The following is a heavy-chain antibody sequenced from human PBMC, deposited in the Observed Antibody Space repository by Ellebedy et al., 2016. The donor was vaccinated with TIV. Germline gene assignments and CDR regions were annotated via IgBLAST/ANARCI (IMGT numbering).Heavy chain of an antibody. CDR3: AKGGFRNWFDP. V-gene: IGHV3-23*01. CDR1: GFTFSSYA. CDR2: ISSDGADI. D-gene: IGHD1-14*01. J-gene: IGHJ5*02. Sequence: PGGSLRLSCAASGFTFSSYAMSRVRQAPGKRLERVAAISSDGADIYYADSVKGRFTISRDTSKNTLYLHMNSLRVEDTAIYYCAKGGFRNWFDPWGQGTLVTVSS.